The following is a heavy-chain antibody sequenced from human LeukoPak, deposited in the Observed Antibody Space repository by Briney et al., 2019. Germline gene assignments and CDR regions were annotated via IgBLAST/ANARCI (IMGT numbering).Heavy chain of an antibody. CDR1: GFTFSSYG. V-gene: IGHV3-30*18. Sequence: PGGSLRLSCAASGFTFSSYGMHWVRQAPGKGREGVAGISYYGSNKYYADSVKGRSTISRDNSKNTLYLQMNSLRAEDTAVYSCAKDGGVRGVIGGSFDYWGQGTLVTVSS. CDR2: ISYYGSNK. J-gene: IGHJ4*02. CDR3: AKDGGVRGVIGGSFDY. D-gene: IGHD3-10*01.